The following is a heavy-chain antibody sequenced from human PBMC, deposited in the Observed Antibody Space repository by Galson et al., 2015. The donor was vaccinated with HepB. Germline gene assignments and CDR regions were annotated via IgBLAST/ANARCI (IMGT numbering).Heavy chain of an antibody. CDR2: IIPILGIA. V-gene: IGHV1-69*10. Sequence: SVKVSCKASGGTFSSYAISWVRQAPGQGLEWMGGIIPILGIANYAQKFQGRVTITADKSTSTAYMELSSLRSEDTAVYYCARGLGAVYYYYMDVWGKGTTVTVSS. D-gene: IGHD3-10*01. CDR3: ARGLGAVYYYYMDV. J-gene: IGHJ6*03. CDR1: GGTFSSYA.